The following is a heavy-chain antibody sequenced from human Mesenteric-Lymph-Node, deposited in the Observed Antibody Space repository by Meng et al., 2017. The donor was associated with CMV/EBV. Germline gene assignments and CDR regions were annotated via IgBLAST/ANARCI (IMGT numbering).Heavy chain of an antibody. Sequence: SETLSLTCSVSGGSISSGDHYWSWIRQPPGKGLEWLGFMSYFGSTYDNPSLKSQVIISADMSKNQFSLNLTSVTAADTAVYFCATYTDYGLDVWGQGTTVTVSS. V-gene: IGHV4-30-4*01. CDR3: ATYTDYGLDV. D-gene: IGHD2-2*02. CDR1: GGSISSGDHY. CDR2: MSYFGST. J-gene: IGHJ6*02.